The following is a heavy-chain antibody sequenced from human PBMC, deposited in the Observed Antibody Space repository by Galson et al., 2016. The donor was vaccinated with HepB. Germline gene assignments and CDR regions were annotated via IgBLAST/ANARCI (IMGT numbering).Heavy chain of an antibody. CDR1: GFAFSSYS. D-gene: IGHD3-3*01. Sequence: SLRLSCAASGFAFSSYSMHWVRQAPGKGLEWVAVIWYDGTQRYYAHSVEGRFTISRDHSKNTLYLQMNSLRAEDTAVYYCAKDLGIYKYDFGLDVWGQGTTVSVS. CDR3: AKDLGIYKYDFGLDV. J-gene: IGHJ6*02. V-gene: IGHV3-33*06. CDR2: IWYDGTQR.